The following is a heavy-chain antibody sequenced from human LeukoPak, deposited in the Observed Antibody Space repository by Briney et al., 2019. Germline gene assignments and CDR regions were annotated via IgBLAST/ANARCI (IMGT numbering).Heavy chain of an antibody. J-gene: IGHJ5*02. V-gene: IGHV1-18*01. Sequence: ASVKVSCKASGYTFTSYGISWVRQAPGQGLEWMGWISAYNGNTNYAQKLQGRVTMTTDTSTSTAYMELRSLRSDDTAVYYCARGRDSRGWYRWFDPWGQGTLVTVSS. CDR3: ARGRDSRGWYRWFDP. D-gene: IGHD6-19*01. CDR1: GYTFTSYG. CDR2: ISAYNGNT.